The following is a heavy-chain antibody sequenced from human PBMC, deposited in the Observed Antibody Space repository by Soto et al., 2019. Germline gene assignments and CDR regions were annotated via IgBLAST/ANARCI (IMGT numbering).Heavy chain of an antibody. CDR3: ARGWFGPDV. CDR2: IDKVGTDS. J-gene: IGHJ6*03. V-gene: IGHV3-74*01. D-gene: IGHD3-10*01. Sequence: EVQLVESGGGVVQPGGSLRLSCAASEFTFSGRSVHWVRQAPGKGLVWVSGIDKVGTDSTYADSVKGRFTSSRDNAKNTVYLQMNTLRVEVKDVYYCARGWFGPDVWGKGTTVTVSS. CDR1: EFTFSGRS.